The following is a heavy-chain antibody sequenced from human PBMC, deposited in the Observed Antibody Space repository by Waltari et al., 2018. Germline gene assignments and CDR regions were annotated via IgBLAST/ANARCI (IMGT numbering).Heavy chain of an antibody. CDR3: VRDDNWGSLDF. D-gene: IGHD1-1*01. J-gene: IGHJ4*02. V-gene: IGHV3-11*01. CDR1: GFSFRDYY. Sequence: QVQLVESGGDLVKPGGSLRLSCAASGFSFRDYYMTWIRQAPGKGLECVSYISISGDAIYYADSVKGRFTISRDNARNSLYLQMNSLRADDTAVYFCVRDDNWGSLDFWGQGVLVTVSS. CDR2: ISISGDAI.